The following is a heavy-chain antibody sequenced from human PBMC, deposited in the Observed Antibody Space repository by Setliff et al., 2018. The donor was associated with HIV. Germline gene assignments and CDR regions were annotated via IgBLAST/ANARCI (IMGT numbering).Heavy chain of an antibody. D-gene: IGHD3-22*01. J-gene: IGHJ6*03. Sequence: WASVKVSCKASGYTFSSYDINWVRQATGQGLEWMGWMNPNSGNTGYAQKFQGRVTMTRDTSISTAYMELNNLKFEDTAAYYCARARRDSYDRGRRNHYYIDVWGKGTTVTVSS. V-gene: IGHV1-8*02. CDR3: ARARRDSYDRGRRNHYYIDV. CDR2: MNPNSGNT. CDR1: GYTFSSYD.